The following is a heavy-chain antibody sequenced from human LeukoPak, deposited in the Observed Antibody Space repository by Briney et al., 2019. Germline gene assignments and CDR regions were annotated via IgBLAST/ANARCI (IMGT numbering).Heavy chain of an antibody. CDR2: ISGSGGNR. CDR3: AKGGGYTYGYPVY. J-gene: IGHJ4*02. Sequence: PGGSLRLSCAASGFSFNSFAMSWVRQAPGKGLEWVSAISGSGGNRYYADSVKGRFTISRDNSKNTLYLQMNSLRAEDTAVYYCAKGGGYTYGYPVYWGQGALVTVSS. D-gene: IGHD5-18*01. V-gene: IGHV3-23*01. CDR1: GFSFNSFA.